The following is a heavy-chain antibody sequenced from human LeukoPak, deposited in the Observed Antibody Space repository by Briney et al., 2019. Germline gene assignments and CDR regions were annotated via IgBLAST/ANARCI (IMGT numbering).Heavy chain of an antibody. Sequence: GESLKISCKSSGYSFTSYWIVWVRQMPGKGLEWMGIIYPGDSDTRYSPSFQGQVTISADKSISTAYLQWSSLKASDTAMYYCARRPQIIGDYYFDYWGQGTLVTVSS. J-gene: IGHJ4*02. D-gene: IGHD4-17*01. CDR2: IYPGDSDT. V-gene: IGHV5-51*01. CDR3: ARRPQIIGDYYFDY. CDR1: GYSFTSYW.